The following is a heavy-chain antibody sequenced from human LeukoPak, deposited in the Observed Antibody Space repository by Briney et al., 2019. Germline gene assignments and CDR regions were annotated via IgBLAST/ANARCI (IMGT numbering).Heavy chain of an antibody. J-gene: IGHJ4*02. CDR1: GYTFTGYY. CDR2: ISAYNGNT. D-gene: IGHD3-9*01. V-gene: IGHV1-18*04. CDR3: ARVSTYYDILTGYSPDY. Sequence: ASVKVSCKASGYTFTGYYMHWVRQAPGQGLEWMGWISAYNGNTNYAQKLQGRVTMTTDTSTSTAYMELRSLRSDDTAVYYCARVSTYYDILTGYSPDYWGQGTLVTVSS.